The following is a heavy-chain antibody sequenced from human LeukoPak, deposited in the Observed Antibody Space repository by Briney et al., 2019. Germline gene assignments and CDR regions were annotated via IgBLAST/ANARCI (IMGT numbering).Heavy chain of an antibody. CDR2: VSGGGAT. Sequence: GGSLRLSCAASGCIFSKFAMSWVRQAPGKGLEWVSFVSGGGATFYSAYVRGRFTISRDNSKNTLYLQMNDLRAEDTAFYYCAKDRDNYYNTPRFDGWGQGTLVTVSS. D-gene: IGHD3-22*01. CDR1: GCIFSKFA. V-gene: IGHV3-23*01. CDR3: AKDRDNYYNTPRFDG. J-gene: IGHJ5*02.